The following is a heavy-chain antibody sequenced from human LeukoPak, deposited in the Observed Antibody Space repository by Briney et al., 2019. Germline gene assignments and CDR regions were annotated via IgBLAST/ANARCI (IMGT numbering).Heavy chain of an antibody. Sequence: GGSLRLSCAASGFTFSGYWMSWVRQAPGKGLEWVANIEQDGNKKYYVDSVKGRFTTSRDNAKNSLYLQMNSLRAEDTAVYYCARARRLLPDYWGQGTLVTVSS. V-gene: IGHV3-7*01. CDR3: ARARRLLPDY. CDR2: IEQDGNKK. CDR1: GFTFSGYW. D-gene: IGHD4-17*01. J-gene: IGHJ4*02.